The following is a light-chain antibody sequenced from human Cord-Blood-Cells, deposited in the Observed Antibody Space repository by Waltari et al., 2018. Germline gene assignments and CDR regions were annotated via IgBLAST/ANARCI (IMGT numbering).Light chain of an antibody. Sequence: QSALTQPRSVSGSPGQSFPISCTGTSSDVGGYNYVSWYQQHPGKAPKLMIYDVSKRPSGVPDRFSGSKSGNTASLTISGLQAEDEADYYCCSYAGSYWVFGGGTKLTVL. V-gene: IGLV2-11*01. CDR3: CSYAGSYWV. J-gene: IGLJ3*02. CDR1: SSDVGGYNY. CDR2: DVS.